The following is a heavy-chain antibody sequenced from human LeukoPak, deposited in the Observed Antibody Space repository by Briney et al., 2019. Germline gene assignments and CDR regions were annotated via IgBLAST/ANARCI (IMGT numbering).Heavy chain of an antibody. Sequence: GGSLRLSCAASGFIFRTYAMNWVRQAPGKGLEWVAFIFYNGTDKYADSVKGRFTISRDNAKNSLYLQMNSLRAEDTAVYYCARENWNDVWGAFDIWGQGTMVTVSS. D-gene: IGHD1-1*01. CDR2: IFYNGTDK. CDR3: ARENWNDVWGAFDI. J-gene: IGHJ3*02. V-gene: IGHV3-30*12. CDR1: GFIFRTYA.